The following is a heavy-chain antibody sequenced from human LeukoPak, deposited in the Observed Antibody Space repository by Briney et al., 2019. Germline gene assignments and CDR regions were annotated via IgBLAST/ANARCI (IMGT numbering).Heavy chain of an antibody. CDR3: AKDGSERSSYYDILTGYLTHDY. V-gene: IGHV3-30*02. CDR1: GFTFSSYG. D-gene: IGHD3-9*01. CDR2: IRYDGSNK. Sequence: GGSLRLSCAASGFTFSSYGMHWVRQAPGKGLEWVAFIRYDGSNKYYADSVKGRFTISRDNSKNTLYLQMNSLRAEDTAVYYCAKDGSERSSYYDILTGYLTHDYWGQGTLVTVSS. J-gene: IGHJ4*02.